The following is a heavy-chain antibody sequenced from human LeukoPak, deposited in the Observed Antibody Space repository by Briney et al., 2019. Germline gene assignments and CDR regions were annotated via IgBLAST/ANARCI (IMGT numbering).Heavy chain of an antibody. J-gene: IGHJ4*02. CDR1: GFTFSSYE. CDR2: ISSSGSTI. CDR3: AKVGGSTKLRYFDWLLGSFGYGRLDYLDY. D-gene: IGHD3-9*01. V-gene: IGHV3-48*03. Sequence: PGGSLRLSCAASGFTFSSYEMNWVRQAPGKGLEWVSYISSSGSTIYYADSVKGRFTISRDNAKNSLYLQMNSLRAEDTALYYCAKVGGSTKLRYFDWLLGSFGYGRLDYLDYWGQGTLVTVSS.